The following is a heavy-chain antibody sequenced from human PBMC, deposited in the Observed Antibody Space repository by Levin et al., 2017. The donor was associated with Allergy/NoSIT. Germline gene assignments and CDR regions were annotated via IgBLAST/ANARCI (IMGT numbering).Heavy chain of an antibody. CDR3: TRVAHLIGRSARAWFDP. Sequence: PGGSLRLSCAASGFTFSSYSMNWVRQAPGKGLEWVSSITTTGSDMYYADSVKGRFTISRDNAKNSLYLQMNSLRAEDTAVYYCTRVAHLIGRSARAWFDPWGQGTLVIVSS. CDR1: GFTFSSYS. CDR2: ITTTGSDM. J-gene: IGHJ5*02. D-gene: IGHD6-19*01. V-gene: IGHV3-21*01.